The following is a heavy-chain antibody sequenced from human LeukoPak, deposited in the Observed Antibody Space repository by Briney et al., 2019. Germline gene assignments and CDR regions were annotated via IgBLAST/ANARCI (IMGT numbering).Heavy chain of an antibody. Sequence: PGRSLRLSCAASGFILSVFVMRCVSETPGKGLEWVAVISYDGSNKYYADSVIGRFTISRDNSKNRLYLQMNSLRPEDMAVYYCARDLAPANYGDLEPLDSWGQGTLVTVSS. CDR3: ARDLAPANYGDLEPLDS. D-gene: IGHD4-17*01. J-gene: IGHJ4*02. CDR1: GFILSVFV. CDR2: ISYDGSNK. V-gene: IGHV3-30-3*01.